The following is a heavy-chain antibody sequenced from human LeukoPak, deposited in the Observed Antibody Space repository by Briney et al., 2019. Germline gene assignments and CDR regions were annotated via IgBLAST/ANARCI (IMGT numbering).Heavy chain of an antibody. CDR1: GYTFTGYH. Sequence: GASVKVSCKASGYTFTGYHFHWVRQAPGQGLEWMGWINPNTAGTNYAQKFLGGVTLTWDTSISTAYMELNRLTSDDTAVYYCETSAGDYRAGHYYYMGVWGKGTSVTVSS. D-gene: IGHD4-11*01. CDR2: INPNTAGT. V-gene: IGHV1-2*02. J-gene: IGHJ6*03. CDR3: ETSAGDYRAGHYYYMGV.